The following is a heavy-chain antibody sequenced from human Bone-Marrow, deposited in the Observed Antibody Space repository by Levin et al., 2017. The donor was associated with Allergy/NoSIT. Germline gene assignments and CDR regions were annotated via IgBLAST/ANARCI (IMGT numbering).Heavy chain of an antibody. J-gene: IGHJ4*02. CDR2: INHSGST. CDR1: GGSFSGYY. Sequence: SETLSLTCAVYGGSFSGYYWSWIRQPPGKGLEWIGEINHSGSTNYNPSLKSRVTISVDTSKNQFSLKLSSVTAADTAVYYCARSLANSSSWYYWGQGTLVTVSS. V-gene: IGHV4-34*01. CDR3: ARSLANSSSWYY. D-gene: IGHD6-13*01.